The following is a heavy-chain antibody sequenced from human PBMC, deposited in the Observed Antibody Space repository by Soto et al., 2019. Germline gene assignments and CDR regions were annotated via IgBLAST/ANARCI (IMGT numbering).Heavy chain of an antibody. CDR1: GFTFSSYA. D-gene: IGHD3-10*01. CDR3: AKSVLLWFGESRSYFDY. V-gene: IGHV3-23*01. Sequence: EVQLLESGGGLVQPGGSLRLSCAASGFTFSSYAMSWVRQAPGKGLEWVSAISGSGGSTYYADSVKGRFTISRDNSKNTLYLQMNSLRAEDTAVYYCAKSVLLWFGESRSYFDYWVQGTLVTVSS. CDR2: ISGSGGST. J-gene: IGHJ4*02.